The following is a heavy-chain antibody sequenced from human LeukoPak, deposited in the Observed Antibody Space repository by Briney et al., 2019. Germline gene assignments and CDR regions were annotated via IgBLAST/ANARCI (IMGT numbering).Heavy chain of an antibody. J-gene: IGHJ4*02. V-gene: IGHV1-8*02. CDR1: GYTFTSYD. D-gene: IGHD2-8*02. CDR3: ARDSMGVLGGDPFDY. CDR2: MNPNSGNT. Sequence: ASLKVSCKASGYTFTSYDINWVRQATGQGLEWMGWMNPNSGNTGSAQKFQGRVTITRNTSISTPYMEQRRLRSADSAVYYSARDSMGVLGGDPFDYWGQGTLVTVSS.